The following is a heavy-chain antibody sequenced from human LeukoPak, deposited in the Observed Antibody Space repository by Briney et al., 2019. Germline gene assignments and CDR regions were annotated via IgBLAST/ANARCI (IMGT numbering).Heavy chain of an antibody. Sequence: GGSLRLSCAASGFSLSTYWMNWVRQAPGKGLEWVSYVSSGGNTVNYADSVRGRFTISRDNARNSLYLQLNSLRAEDTALYYCARGGAARPDIWGQGTMVVVSS. V-gene: IGHV3-48*01. J-gene: IGHJ3*02. D-gene: IGHD6-6*01. CDR3: ARGGAARPDI. CDR1: GFSLSTYW. CDR2: VSSGGNTV.